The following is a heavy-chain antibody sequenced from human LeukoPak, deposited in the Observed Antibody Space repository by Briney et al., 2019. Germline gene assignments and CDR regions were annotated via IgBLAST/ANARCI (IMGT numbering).Heavy chain of an antibody. CDR1: GFTFDDYA. J-gene: IGHJ4*02. D-gene: IGHD6-13*01. CDR3: AEEDYSSSWYALDY. V-gene: IGHV3-43*02. Sequence: GGSLRLSCAASGFTFDDYAIYWVRQGPGKGLEWVSLISGDGGSIYYADSVKGRFTISRDNSKNSLYLQMNSLRTEDTALYYCAEEDYSSSWYALDYWGQGTLVTVSS. CDR2: ISGDGGSI.